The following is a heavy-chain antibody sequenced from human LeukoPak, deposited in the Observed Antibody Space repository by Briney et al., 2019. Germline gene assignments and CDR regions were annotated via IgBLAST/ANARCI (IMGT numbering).Heavy chain of an antibody. Sequence: GGSLRLSCAASGFTFSLYSMHWVRQAPGKGLEWVAIISKDGSIKYYADSVKGRFTVSRDNSKNTLFLQMNSLRTEDTAVYYCARDGGFFDYWGQGTLVTVSS. J-gene: IGHJ4*02. D-gene: IGHD3-16*01. V-gene: IGHV3-30-3*01. CDR2: ISKDGSIK. CDR1: GFTFSLYS. CDR3: ARDGGFFDY.